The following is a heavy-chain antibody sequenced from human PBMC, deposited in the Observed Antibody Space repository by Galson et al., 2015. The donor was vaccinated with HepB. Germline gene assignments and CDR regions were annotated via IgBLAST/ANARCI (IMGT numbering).Heavy chain of an antibody. V-gene: IGHV3-23*01. CDR3: AKRQSFSVNIAVAGRNYFDY. CDR1: GFTFSNYA. CDR2: ISGSGGST. J-gene: IGHJ4*02. D-gene: IGHD6-19*01. Sequence: SLRLSCAASGFTFSNYAMSWVRQAPGKGLEWVAAISGSGGSTYYADSVKGRFTIARDNSKNTLYLQMSRLRAEDTAVYYCAKRQSFSVNIAVAGRNYFDYWGQGTLVTVSS.